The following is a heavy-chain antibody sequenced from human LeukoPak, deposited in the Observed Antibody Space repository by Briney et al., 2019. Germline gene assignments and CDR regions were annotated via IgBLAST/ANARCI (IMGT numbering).Heavy chain of an antibody. CDR3: ARDEAAVVRGFDY. J-gene: IGHJ4*02. V-gene: IGHV4-4*02. CDR2: IYHSGST. CDR1: GGSLSSSNW. D-gene: IGHD3-22*01. Sequence: PSETLSLTCAVSGGSLSSSNWWSWVRQPPGKGLEWIGEIYHSGSTNYNPSLKSRVTISVDKSKNQFSLKLSSVTAADTAVYYCARDEAAVVRGFDYWGQGTLVTVSS.